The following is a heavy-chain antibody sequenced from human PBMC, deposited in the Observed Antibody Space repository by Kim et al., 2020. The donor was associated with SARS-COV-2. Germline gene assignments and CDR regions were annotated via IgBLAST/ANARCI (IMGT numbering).Heavy chain of an antibody. CDR2: IYYSGST. D-gene: IGHD5-12*01. CDR3: ARVRRDGYNYNYYYYGMDV. V-gene: IGHV4-59*01. CDR1: GGSISSYY. Sequence: SETLSLTCTVSGGSISSYYWSWIRQPPGKGLEWIGYIYYSGSTNYNPSLKSRVTISVDTSKNQFSLKLSSVTAADTAVYYCARVRRDGYNYNYYYYGMDVWGQGTTVTVSS. J-gene: IGHJ6*02.